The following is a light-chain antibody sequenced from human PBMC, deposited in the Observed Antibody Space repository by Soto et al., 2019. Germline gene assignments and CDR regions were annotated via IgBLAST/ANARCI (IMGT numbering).Light chain of an antibody. CDR2: DVI. Sequence: QSALTQPASVSGSPGQSITISCTGTSSDVGDYNYVSWYQQHPGKAPKLMIYDVINRPSGVSDRFSGSKSGNTASLTISALQAEDEADYYCSSYSDSSTLVIFGGGTKLTVL. V-gene: IGLV2-14*01. J-gene: IGLJ2*01. CDR1: SSDVGDYNY. CDR3: SSYSDSSTLVI.